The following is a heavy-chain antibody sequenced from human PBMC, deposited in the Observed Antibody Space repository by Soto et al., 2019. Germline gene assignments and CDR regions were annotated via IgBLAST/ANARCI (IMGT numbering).Heavy chain of an antibody. V-gene: IGHV2-5*02. CDR3: AHSLYDYVWGTNWFDP. CDR1: GFSLSTSGVG. Sequence: QITLKESGPTLVNPTQTLTLPCTFSGFSLSTSGVGVGWIRQPPGNALEWLALIYWDDDKRYSPSLKSRLTITKDTSKNQVVLTMTNMDPVDTATYYCAHSLYDYVWGTNWFDPWGQGTLVTVSS. CDR2: IYWDDDK. D-gene: IGHD3-16*01. J-gene: IGHJ5*02.